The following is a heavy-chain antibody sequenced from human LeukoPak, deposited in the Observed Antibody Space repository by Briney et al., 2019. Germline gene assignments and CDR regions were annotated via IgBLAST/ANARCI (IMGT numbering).Heavy chain of an antibody. CDR2: INTNTGNP. Sequence: VASVKVSCKASGYTFTSYAMNWVRQAPGQGLEWMGWINTNTGNPTYAQGFTGRFVFSLDTSVSTAYLQISSLKAEDTAVYYCARLEDWRSPAADNWFDPWGQGTLVTVSS. J-gene: IGHJ5*02. D-gene: IGHD6-13*01. CDR1: GYTFTSYA. CDR3: ARLEDWRSPAADNWFDP. V-gene: IGHV7-4-1*02.